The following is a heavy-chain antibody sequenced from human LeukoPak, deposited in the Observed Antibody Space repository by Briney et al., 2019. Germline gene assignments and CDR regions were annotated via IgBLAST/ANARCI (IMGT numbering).Heavy chain of an antibody. J-gene: IGHJ6*03. V-gene: IGHV1-8*01. CDR3: ARGPGEIIYYYYYMDV. D-gene: IGHD3-10*01. CDR2: MNPNSGNT. CDR1: GYTFTSYD. Sequence: ASVKVSCKASGYTFTSYDINWVRQATGQGLEWMGWMNPNSGNTGYAQKFQGRVTITRNTSISTAYMELSSLRSEDTAVYYCARGPGEIIYYYYYMDVWGKGTTVTVSS.